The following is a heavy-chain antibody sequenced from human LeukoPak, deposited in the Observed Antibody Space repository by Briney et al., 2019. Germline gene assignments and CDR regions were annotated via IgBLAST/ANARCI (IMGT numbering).Heavy chain of an antibody. J-gene: IGHJ6*02. CDR1: GYTFTSYG. CDR3: ARDRRITMVRGVMLYYYYGMDV. V-gene: IGHV1-18*01. CDR2: ISAYNGNT. Sequence: ASVKVSCKASGYTFTSYGISWVRQAPGQGLEWMGWISAYNGNTNYAQKLQGRVTMTTDTSTSTAYMELRSLRSDDTAVYYCARDRRITMVRGVMLYYYYGMDVWGQGTTVTVYS. D-gene: IGHD3-10*01.